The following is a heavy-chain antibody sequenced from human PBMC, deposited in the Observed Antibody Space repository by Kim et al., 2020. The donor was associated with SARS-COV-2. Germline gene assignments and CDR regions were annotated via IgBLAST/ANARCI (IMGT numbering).Heavy chain of an antibody. V-gene: IGHV4-31*03. CDR2: IYYSGST. D-gene: IGHD1-1*01. CDR1: GGSISSGGYY. Sequence: SETLSLTCTVSGGSISSGGYYWSWIRQHPGKGLEWIGYIYYSGSTYYNPSLKSRVTISVDTSKNQFSLKLSSVTAADTAVYYCARVSGRNWPYYYYMDVWGKGTTVTVSS. J-gene: IGHJ6*03. CDR3: ARVSGRNWPYYYYMDV.